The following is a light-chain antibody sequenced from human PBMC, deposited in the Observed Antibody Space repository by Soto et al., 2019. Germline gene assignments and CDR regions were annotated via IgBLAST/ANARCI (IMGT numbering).Light chain of an antibody. CDR3: ESWETNTRV. Sequence: QPVLTQPSYASASLGSSVSLTCTLSSRHSFYDIAWHQQRPGTAPRYLMKVEGSGNYDKGSGIPERFSGSSSGADRYLTISNLRSEDEGDFYCESWETNTRVFGGGTKLTVL. CDR2: VEGSGNY. J-gene: IGLJ3*02. V-gene: IGLV4-60*03. CDR1: SRHSFYD.